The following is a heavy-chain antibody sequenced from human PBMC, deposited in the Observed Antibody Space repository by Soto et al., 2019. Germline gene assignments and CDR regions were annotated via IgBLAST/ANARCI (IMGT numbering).Heavy chain of an antibody. V-gene: IGHV4-59*08. D-gene: IGHD4-17*01. Sequence: SETLSLTCTVYGGSISSYYWSWIRQPPGKGLEWIGYIYYSGSTNYNPSLKSRVTISVDTSKNQFSLKLSSVTAADTAVYYCARAGTHLHEYGDYSFDYWGQGTLVTVSS. J-gene: IGHJ4*02. CDR3: ARAGTHLHEYGDYSFDY. CDR2: IYYSGST. CDR1: GGSISSYY.